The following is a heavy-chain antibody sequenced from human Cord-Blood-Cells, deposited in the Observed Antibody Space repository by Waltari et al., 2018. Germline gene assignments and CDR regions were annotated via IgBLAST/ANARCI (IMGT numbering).Heavy chain of an antibody. V-gene: IGHV3-30*03. CDR3: ARELGSSSSAFDI. CDR1: GFTFSSYV. CDR2: ISYDGSNK. D-gene: IGHD6-6*01. J-gene: IGHJ3*02. Sequence: QVQLVESGGGVVQPGRSLRLSCAASGFTFSSYVMHWVRQAPGKGLEWVAVISYDGSNKYYADSVKGRFTISRDKSKNTLYLQMNSLRAEDTAVYYCARELGSSSSAFDIWGQGTMVTVSS.